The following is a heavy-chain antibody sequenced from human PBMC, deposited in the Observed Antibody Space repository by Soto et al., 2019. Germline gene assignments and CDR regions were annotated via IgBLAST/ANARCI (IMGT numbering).Heavy chain of an antibody. V-gene: IGHV3-21*01. J-gene: IGHJ3*02. D-gene: IGHD3-22*01. CDR3: ARDSSVYAFDI. CDR1: GFTFSSYS. Sequence: GWSLRLSCAASGFTFSSYSMNWVRQAPGKGLEWVSSISSSSSYIYYADSVKGRFTISRDNAKNSLYLQMNSLRAEDTAVYYCARDSSVYAFDIWGQGTMVTVS. CDR2: ISSSSSYI.